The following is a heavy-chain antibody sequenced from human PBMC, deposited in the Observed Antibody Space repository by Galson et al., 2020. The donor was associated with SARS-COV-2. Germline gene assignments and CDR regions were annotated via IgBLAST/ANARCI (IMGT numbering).Heavy chain of an antibody. V-gene: IGHV3-33*03. CDR1: GFTFSTYA. Sequence: GESLKISCAASGFTFSTYAMHWVRQAPGKGLEWVAVIWSDEIHKYYVDSVKGRFSISRDNSKNTVNLQMNSLRIEDTAVYHCTTSIIVPGTLDYWGQGTLVSVSS. D-gene: IGHD3-22*01. CDR3: TTSIIVPGTLDY. J-gene: IGHJ4*02. CDR2: IWSDEIHK.